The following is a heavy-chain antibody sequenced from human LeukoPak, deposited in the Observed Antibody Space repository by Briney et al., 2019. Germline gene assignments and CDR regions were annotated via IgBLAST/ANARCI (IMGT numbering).Heavy chain of an antibody. D-gene: IGHD3-3*01. J-gene: IGHJ6*03. CDR2: INHSGST. CDR3: AKTITLFGVAHYYYMDV. CDR1: GGSFSGYY. V-gene: IGHV4-34*01. Sequence: SETLSLTCAVYGGSFSGYYWSWIRQPPGKGLEWIGEINHSGSTNYNPSLKSRLTMSVDTSKNQFSLKLTSVTAADTAVYYCAKTITLFGVAHYYYMDVWGEGTTVTVSS.